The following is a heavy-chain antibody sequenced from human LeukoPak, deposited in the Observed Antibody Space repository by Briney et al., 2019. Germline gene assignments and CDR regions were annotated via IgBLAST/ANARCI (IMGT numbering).Heavy chain of an antibody. CDR1: GGTFSSYA. J-gene: IGHJ4*02. D-gene: IGHD2-21*01. Sequence: SVKVSCKASGGTFSSYAISWVRQAPGQGLEWMGRIIPILGIANYAQKFQGRVTITADKSTSTAYMELSSLRSEDTTVYYCARAGDDSISPVYWGQGTLVTVSS. V-gene: IGHV1-69*04. CDR3: ARAGDDSISPVY. CDR2: IIPILGIA.